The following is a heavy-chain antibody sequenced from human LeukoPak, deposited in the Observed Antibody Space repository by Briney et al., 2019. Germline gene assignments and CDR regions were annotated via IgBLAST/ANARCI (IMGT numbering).Heavy chain of an antibody. V-gene: IGHV3-48*03. D-gene: IGHD5-18*01. CDR3: ARTDGYGAFDI. Sequence: PGGSLRLSCAASGFTFSSYEMNWVRQAPGKGLEWVSYISSSCSTIYYADSVKGRFTISRDNAKNSLYLQMNSLRAEDTAVYYCARTDGYGAFDIWGQGTMVTVSS. CDR2: ISSSCSTI. J-gene: IGHJ3*02. CDR1: GFTFSSYE.